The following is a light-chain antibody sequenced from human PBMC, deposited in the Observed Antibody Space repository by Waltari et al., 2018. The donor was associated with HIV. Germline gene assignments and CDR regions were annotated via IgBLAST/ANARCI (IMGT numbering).Light chain of an antibody. J-gene: IGLJ2*01. CDR2: GNS. V-gene: IGLV1-40*01. Sequence: QSVLTQPPSVSGAPGPRVTISCTGSSSNIGAGYDVHWSQQLPGTAPKLLIYGNSNRPSGVPDRFSGSKSGTSASLAITGLQAEDEADYYCQSYDSSLSAYVVFGGGTKLTVL. CDR3: QSYDSSLSAYVV. CDR1: SSNIGAGYD.